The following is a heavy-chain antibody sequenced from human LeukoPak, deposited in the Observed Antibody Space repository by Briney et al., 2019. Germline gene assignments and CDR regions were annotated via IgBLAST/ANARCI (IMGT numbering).Heavy chain of an antibody. Sequence: GESLKISCKGSGYSFTSYWIGWVRQMPGKGLEWMGIIYPGDSDTRYSASFQGQVTISADKSISTAYLQWSSLKASDTAMYYCARPSGHDSSGYYPFDYWGQGTLVTVSS. CDR1: GYSFTSYW. CDR3: ARPSGHDSSGYYPFDY. D-gene: IGHD3-22*01. J-gene: IGHJ4*02. CDR2: IYPGDSDT. V-gene: IGHV5-51*01.